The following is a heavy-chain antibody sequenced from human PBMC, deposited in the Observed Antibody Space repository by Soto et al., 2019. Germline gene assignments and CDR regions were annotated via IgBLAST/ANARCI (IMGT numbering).Heavy chain of an antibody. V-gene: IGHV3-48*01. D-gene: IGHD6-13*01. CDR2: ISSSSTI. CDR1: GFTFRNYN. J-gene: IGHJ3*02. CDR3: ARGGGVAAAGLDAFDI. Sequence: GGSLRLSCVASGFTFRNYNMNWVRQAPGKGLEWVSHISSSSTIYYADSVKGRFTISRDNAKNSLYLQMNSLRAEDTAVYYCARGGGVAAAGLDAFDIWGQGTMVTVSS.